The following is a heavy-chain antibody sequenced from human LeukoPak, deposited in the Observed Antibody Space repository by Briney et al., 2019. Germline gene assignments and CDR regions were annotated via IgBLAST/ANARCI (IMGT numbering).Heavy chain of an antibody. V-gene: IGHV3-48*01. CDR3: SFRGAYIVGATGDY. CDR1: GFTFSTYS. CDR2: ISSSSSTI. D-gene: IGHD1-26*01. J-gene: IGHJ4*02. Sequence: PGGSLRLSCAASGFTFSTYSMNWVRQAPGKGLEWVSYISSSSSTIYYADSVKGRFTISRDNAKNSLYLQMNSLKTEDTAVYYCSFRGAYIVGATGDYWGQGTLVTVSS.